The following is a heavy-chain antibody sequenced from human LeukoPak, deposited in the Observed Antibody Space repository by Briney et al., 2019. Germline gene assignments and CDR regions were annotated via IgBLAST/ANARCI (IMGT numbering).Heavy chain of an antibody. J-gene: IGHJ4*02. D-gene: IGHD3-3*01. CDR1: GFTFSSYS. V-gene: IGHV3-48*01. Sequence: GGSLRLSCAASGFTFSSYSMTWVRQAPGKGLEWVSYISSSSSTIYYADSVKGRFTISRDNAKNSLYLQMNSLRAEDTAVYYCARDYGYDFWSGYYYYFDYWGQGTLVTVSS. CDR2: ISSSSSTI. CDR3: ARDYGYDFWSGYYYYFDY.